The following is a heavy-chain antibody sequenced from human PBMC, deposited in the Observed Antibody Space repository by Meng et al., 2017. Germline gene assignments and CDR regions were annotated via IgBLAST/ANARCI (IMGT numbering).Heavy chain of an antibody. CDR2: IYYSGST. CDR1: GGSISSYY. J-gene: IGHJ4*02. D-gene: IGHD3-9*01. CDR3: ARYYRPILTGYYYFDY. Sequence: SETLSLTCTVSGGSISSYYWSWIRQPPGKGLKWIGYIYYSGSTNYNPSLKSRVTISVDTSKNQFSLKLSSVTAADTAVYYCARYYRPILTGYYYFDYWGQGIRVTVDS. V-gene: IGHV4-59*01.